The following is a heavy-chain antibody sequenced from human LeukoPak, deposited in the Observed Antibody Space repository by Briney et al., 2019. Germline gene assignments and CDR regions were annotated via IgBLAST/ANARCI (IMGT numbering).Heavy chain of an antibody. D-gene: IGHD3-10*01. CDR2: SIPIFGTT. Sequence: ASVKVSCKASGGTFSSYAISWVRQAPGQGLEWMEGSIPIFGTTNYAQKLQGRVTITADESTSTAYMELSSLRSEDTAVYYCARDGYYGSGSYYPSWFDPWGQGTLVTVSS. CDR1: GGTFSSYA. J-gene: IGHJ5*02. CDR3: ARDGYYGSGSYYPSWFDP. V-gene: IGHV1-69*13.